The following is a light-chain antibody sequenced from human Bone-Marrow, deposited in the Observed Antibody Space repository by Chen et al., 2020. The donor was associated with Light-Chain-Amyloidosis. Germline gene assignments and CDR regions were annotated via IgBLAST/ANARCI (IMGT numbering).Light chain of an antibody. CDR3: QQYGTSPLT. J-gene: IGKJ4*01. Sequence: EIVLTQSPRTLSLSPGEGANLSCRASQTISSNYLTWYQQKFGQAPWLLIYGSSSRATGIPDRFTGSGSGTDFTLTINRLEPEDFAMYYCQQYGTSPLTFSGGTKVEIK. CDR2: GSS. CDR1: QTISSNY. V-gene: IGKV3-20*01.